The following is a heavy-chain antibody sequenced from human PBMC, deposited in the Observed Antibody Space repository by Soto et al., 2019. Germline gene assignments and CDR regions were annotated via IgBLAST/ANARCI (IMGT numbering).Heavy chain of an antibody. D-gene: IGHD3-22*01. CDR2: VNSDESST. CDR3: AREGDGTTGYYQDY. Sequence: EVQLVESGGGLVQPGGSLRLSCAASGFTFSNYYMHWVRQAPGKGLVWVSRVNSDESSTSYADSVKGPFTISRDNAKKTLYLQMNSLRAEDTAVYYCAREGDGTTGYYQDYWGHGTLVTVSS. J-gene: IGHJ4*01. V-gene: IGHV3-74*01. CDR1: GFTFSNYY.